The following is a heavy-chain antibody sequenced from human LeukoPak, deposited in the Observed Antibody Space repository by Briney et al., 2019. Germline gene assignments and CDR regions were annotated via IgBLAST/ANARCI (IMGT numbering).Heavy chain of an antibody. CDR2: ISYDRTNK. CDR1: GFSFSRYD. V-gene: IGHV3-30-3*01. D-gene: IGHD3-10*01. Sequence: GGSLRLSCAASGFSFSRYDMHWVCQAPGKGLEWVAVISYDRTNKYYADSVKGRFTISRDNSKNTLSLQMNSLRAEDTAVYYCARYYASGRAFDYWGQGTLVTVSS. CDR3: ARYYASGRAFDY. J-gene: IGHJ4*02.